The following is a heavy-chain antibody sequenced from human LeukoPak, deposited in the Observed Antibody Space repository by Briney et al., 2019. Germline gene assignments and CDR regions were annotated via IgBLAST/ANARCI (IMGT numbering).Heavy chain of an antibody. CDR1: GYTFIDYY. V-gene: IGHV1-2*02. CDR3: AGSMVRGVVGDY. D-gene: IGHD3-10*01. J-gene: IGHJ4*02. Sequence: ASVKVSCKASGYTFIDYYMHWVRQAPGQGLEWMGWINPNSGGTNYAQKFQGRVTMTRDTSISTAYMELSRLRSDDTAVYYCAGSMVRGVVGDYWGQGTLVTVSS. CDR2: INPNSGGT.